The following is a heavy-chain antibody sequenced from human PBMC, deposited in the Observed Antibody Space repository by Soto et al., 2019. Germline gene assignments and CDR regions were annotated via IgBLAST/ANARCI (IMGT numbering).Heavy chain of an antibody. J-gene: IGHJ6*02. CDR2: IYTGGST. CDR1: GFTVSSNY. Sequence: EVQLVESGGGLVQPGGSLRLSCAASGFTVSSNYMSWVRQAPGKGLEWVSVIYTGGSTYYADSVKGRFAISRHNSKNTLYLQMNRLRPEETAVYYCAGGGTYGMEVWGQGTALTLYS. CDR3: AGGGTYGMEV. V-gene: IGHV3-53*04. D-gene: IGHD1-26*01.